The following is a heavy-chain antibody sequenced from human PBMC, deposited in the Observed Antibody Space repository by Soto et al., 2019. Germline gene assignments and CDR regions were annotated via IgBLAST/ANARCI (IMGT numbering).Heavy chain of an antibody. Sequence: PGGSLRLSCAASGFTFSNYNMNWVRLGPGKGLEWVSYVSSGSSTIYYADSVKGRFTISRDNAKNSLYLQMNSLRDEDAAVYYCARDHVGSGSYYQGYFFDYWGQGALVTVSS. CDR3: ARDHVGSGSYYQGYFFDY. CDR1: GFTFSNYN. D-gene: IGHD3-10*01. V-gene: IGHV3-48*02. CDR2: VSSGSSTI. J-gene: IGHJ4*02.